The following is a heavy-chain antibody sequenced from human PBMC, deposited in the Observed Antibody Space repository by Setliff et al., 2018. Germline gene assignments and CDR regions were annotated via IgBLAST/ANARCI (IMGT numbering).Heavy chain of an antibody. CDR3: ARQATDC. J-gene: IGHJ4*02. CDR1: GGSFSGYY. V-gene: IGHV4-34*01. CDR2: INHSGSS. Sequence: PSETLSLTCAVYGGSFSGYYWTWIRQPPGKGLEWIGEINHSGSSNYNPSLKSRVTISVDTSKNQFSLNLSSVTAEDTALYYCARQATDCWGQGTLVTVSS.